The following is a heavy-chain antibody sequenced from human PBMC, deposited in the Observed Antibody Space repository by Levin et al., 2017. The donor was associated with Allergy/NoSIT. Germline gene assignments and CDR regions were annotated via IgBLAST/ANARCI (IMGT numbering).Heavy chain of an antibody. CDR2: IYYSGST. V-gene: IGHV4-59*01. Sequence: SETLSLTCTVSGGSISSYYWSWIRQPPGKGLEWIGYIYYSGSTNYNPSLKSRVTISVDTSKNQFSLKLSSVTAADTAVYYCAGTYYDYVWGSSVDVWGKGTTVTVSS. CDR1: GGSISSYY. CDR3: AGTYYDYVWGSSVDV. J-gene: IGHJ6*04. D-gene: IGHD3-16*01.